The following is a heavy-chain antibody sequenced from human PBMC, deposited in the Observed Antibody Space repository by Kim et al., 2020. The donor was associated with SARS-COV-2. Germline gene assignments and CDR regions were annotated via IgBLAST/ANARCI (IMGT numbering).Heavy chain of an antibody. Sequence: ASVKVSCKASGYTFTGYYMHWVRQAPGQGLEWMGWINPNSGCTNYAQKFQGWVTMTRDTSISTAYMELSRLRSDDTAVYYCARSDWLFSLDAFDIWGQGTMVTVSS. V-gene: IGHV1-2*04. CDR3: ARSDWLFSLDAFDI. D-gene: IGHD3-9*01. J-gene: IGHJ3*02. CDR1: GYTFTGYY. CDR2: INPNSGCT.